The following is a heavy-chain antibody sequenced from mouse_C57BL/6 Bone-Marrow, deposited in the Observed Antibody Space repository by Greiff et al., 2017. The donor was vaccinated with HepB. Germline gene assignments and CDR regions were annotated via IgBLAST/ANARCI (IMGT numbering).Heavy chain of an antibody. V-gene: IGHV3-6*01. Sequence: EVKLEESGPGLVKPSQSLSLTCSVTGYSITSGYYWNWIRQFPGNKLEWMGYISYDGSNNYNPSLKNRISITRDTSKNQFFLKLNSVTTEDTATYYCARGYYGSGYWGQGTLVTVSA. CDR2: ISYDGSN. CDR3: ARGYYGSGY. CDR1: GYSITSGYY. J-gene: IGHJ3*01. D-gene: IGHD1-2*01.